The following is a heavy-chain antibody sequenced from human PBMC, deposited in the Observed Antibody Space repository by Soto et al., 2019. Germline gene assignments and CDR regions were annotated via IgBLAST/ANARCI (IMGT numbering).Heavy chain of an antibody. D-gene: IGHD2-15*01. V-gene: IGHV1-8*01. CDR3: VRQPGGVATPGDDY. J-gene: IGHJ4*02. Sequence: QVQLVQSGAEVKKPGDSVKVSCEASGYPFNAFDINWVRQAGGQGLEWMGWMNPDSGDTAFAQRFQDRITMTRSTSISTAYMELSRLTSDDTAVYVCVRQPGGVATPGDDYWGQGTLVTVSS. CDR2: MNPDSGDT. CDR1: GYPFNAFD.